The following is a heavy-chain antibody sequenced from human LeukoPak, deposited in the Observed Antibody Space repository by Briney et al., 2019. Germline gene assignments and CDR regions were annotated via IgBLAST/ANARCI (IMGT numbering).Heavy chain of an antibody. CDR3: ARDRGYSYGTRSGYNWFDP. CDR2: IIPIFGTA. J-gene: IGHJ5*02. D-gene: IGHD5-18*01. Sequence: ASVKVSCKASGGTFSSYAISWVRQAPGQGLEWMGGIIPIFGTANYAQKFQGRVTMTRDTSTSTVYMELSSLRSEDTAVYYCARDRGYSYGTRSGYNWFDPWGQGTLVTVSS. CDR1: GGTFSSYA. V-gene: IGHV1-69*05.